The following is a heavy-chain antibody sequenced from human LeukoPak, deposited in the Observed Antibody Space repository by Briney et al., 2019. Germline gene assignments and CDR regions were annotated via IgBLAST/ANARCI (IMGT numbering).Heavy chain of an antibody. CDR3: GKEFLGITMIRGVIGTFDV. CDR1: GFTFSSYA. D-gene: IGHD3-10*01. V-gene: IGHV3-23*01. Sequence: GGSLRLSCAASGFTFSSYAMSWVRQAPGKGLEWVASISGSGGGTYYADSVKGRFTISRDNSKNTLYLQMNSLRVEDTAVYYCGKEFLGITMIRGVIGTFDVWGQGAMVSVCS. CDR2: ISGSGGGT. J-gene: IGHJ3*01.